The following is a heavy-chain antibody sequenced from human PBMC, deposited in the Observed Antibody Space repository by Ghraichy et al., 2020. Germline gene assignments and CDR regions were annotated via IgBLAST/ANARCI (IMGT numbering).Heavy chain of an antibody. D-gene: IGHD6-19*01. Sequence: SETLSLTCTVSGGSISSYYWSWIRQPPGKGLEWIGYIYTSGSTNYNPSLKSRVTISVDTSKNQFSLKLSSVTAADTAVYYCAGTSSSNYYYYGMDVWGQGTTVTVSS. CDR3: AGTSSSNYYYYGMDV. CDR2: IYTSGST. CDR1: GGSISSYY. J-gene: IGHJ6*02. V-gene: IGHV4-4*09.